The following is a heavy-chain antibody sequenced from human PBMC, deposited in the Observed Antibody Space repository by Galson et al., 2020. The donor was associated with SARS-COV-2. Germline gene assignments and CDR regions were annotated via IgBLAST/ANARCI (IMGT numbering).Heavy chain of an antibody. CDR2: SYYSGST. D-gene: IGHD1-1*01. J-gene: IGHJ6*02. V-gene: IGHV4-59*13. CDR1: GGSISSYY. Sequence: SETLSLTCTVSGGSISSYYWSWIRQPPGKGLEWIGYSYYSGSTNYNPSLKSRVTISVATSTTQFSLTLSSVTAAATAVYYCSGDLGSPPDDNYGMDVWGQGTTVTVSS. CDR3: SGDLGSPPDDNYGMDV.